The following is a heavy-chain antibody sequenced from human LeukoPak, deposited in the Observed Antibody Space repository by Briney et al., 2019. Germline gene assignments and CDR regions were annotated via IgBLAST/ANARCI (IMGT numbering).Heavy chain of an antibody. CDR3: ARDYYDSSGYPTNWFDP. J-gene: IGHJ5*02. V-gene: IGHV4-59*01. CDR1: GGSISSYY. Sequence: PSETLSLTCTVSGGSISSYYWSWIRQPPGKGLEWIGYIYYSGSTNHNPSLKSRVTISVDTSKNQFSLKLSSVTAADTAVYYCARDYYDSSGYPTNWFDPWGQGTLVTVSS. CDR2: IYYSGST. D-gene: IGHD3-22*01.